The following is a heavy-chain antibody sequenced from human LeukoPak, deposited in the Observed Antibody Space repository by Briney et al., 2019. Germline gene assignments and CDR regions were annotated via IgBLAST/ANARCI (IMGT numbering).Heavy chain of an antibody. D-gene: IGHD3-10*01. J-gene: IGHJ4*02. CDR2: ISPDSGGT. Sequence: ASVKVSCKASGYTFTSYYMHWVRQAPGQGLEWMGWISPDSGGTNYAQKFQGRVTMTRDTSISTAYMELSRLRSDDTAVYYCARGPYGSGSFFDYWGQGTLVTVSS. CDR1: GYTFTSYY. V-gene: IGHV1-2*02. CDR3: ARGPYGSGSFFDY.